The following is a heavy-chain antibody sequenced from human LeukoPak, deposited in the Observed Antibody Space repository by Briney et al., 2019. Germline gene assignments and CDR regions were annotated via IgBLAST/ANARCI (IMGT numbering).Heavy chain of an antibody. CDR2: ISYSGST. J-gene: IGHJ4*02. Sequence: SETLSLTCTVSGGSISSGGYSWGWIRQPPGKGLEWIGYISYSGSTYYNPSLKSRVTMSLDTSNSHFSLKLSSVPAADTAVYYCAKMATAEVCFDYGGQGTLVTVSS. CDR1: GGSISSGGYS. CDR3: AKMATAEVCFDY. V-gene: IGHV4-30-4*07. D-gene: IGHD5-24*01.